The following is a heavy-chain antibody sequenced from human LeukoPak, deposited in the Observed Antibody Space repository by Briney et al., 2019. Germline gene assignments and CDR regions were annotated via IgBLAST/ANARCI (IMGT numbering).Heavy chain of an antibody. Sequence: PGGSLRLSCAASGFTFSSYGMHWVRQAPGKGLEWVAFIRYDGSNKYYADSVKGRFTISRDNSKNTLYLQMNSLRAEDTAVYYCAKDSTQYDKFYYYYMDVWGKGTTVTVSS. J-gene: IGHJ6*03. CDR1: GFTFSSYG. CDR3: AKDSTQYDKFYYYYMDV. V-gene: IGHV3-30*02. CDR2: IRYDGSNK. D-gene: IGHD3-22*01.